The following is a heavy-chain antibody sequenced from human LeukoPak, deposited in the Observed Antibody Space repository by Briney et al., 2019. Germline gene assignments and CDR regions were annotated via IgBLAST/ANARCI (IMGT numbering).Heavy chain of an antibody. CDR3: AREVTGTSGSFDY. D-gene: IGHD6-19*01. CDR2: IYYTGTT. Sequence: NPSETLSLTCTVSGGSISSYYWTWMRQPPGKELEWLGYIYYTGTTNYNPSLKSRLTISVDTSKDHFSLKLSSVTAADTAVYYCAREVTGTSGSFDYWGQGALVTVSS. CDR1: GGSISSYY. J-gene: IGHJ4*02. V-gene: IGHV4-59*01.